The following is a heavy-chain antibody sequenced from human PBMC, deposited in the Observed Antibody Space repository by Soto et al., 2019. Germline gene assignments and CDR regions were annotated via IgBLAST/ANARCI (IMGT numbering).Heavy chain of an antibody. CDR2: ISGYNGNI. Sequence: ASVKVSCKASGYTFTNYGISWVRQAPGQGLEWMGWISGYNGNINYAQKLQGRVTMTTDTSTSTAYMEVRSLRSDDTAVYYCARDSDYYDSSGHLDYWGQGTLVTVSS. V-gene: IGHV1-18*04. CDR3: ARDSDYYDSSGHLDY. D-gene: IGHD3-22*01. J-gene: IGHJ4*02. CDR1: GYTFTNYG.